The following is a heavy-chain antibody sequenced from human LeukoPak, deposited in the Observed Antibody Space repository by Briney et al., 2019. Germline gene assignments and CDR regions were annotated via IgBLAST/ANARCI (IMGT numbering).Heavy chain of an antibody. CDR3: ARHRYYYGSGSYYKGALDP. V-gene: IGHV5-51*01. CDR1: GYSFANYW. Sequence: GESLKISCKGSGYSFANYWIGWVRQMAGKGLEWMGIIYPGDSDTRYSPSFQGQVTISADKSISTAYLQWSSLKASDTAMYYCARHRYYYGSGSYYKGALDPWGQGTLVTVSS. CDR2: IYPGDSDT. J-gene: IGHJ5*02. D-gene: IGHD3-10*01.